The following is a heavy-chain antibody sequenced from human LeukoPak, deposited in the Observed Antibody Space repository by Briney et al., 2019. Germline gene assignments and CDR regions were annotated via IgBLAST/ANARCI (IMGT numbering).Heavy chain of an antibody. Sequence: GASVKVSCKVSGHSLTELSMHWVRQAPRKGLEWMGGFTPEEHKTIYAQKFQGRVTMTEDASTNTAYMSLTSLGSEDTAMYYCSTESLFGVVKSPEYWGQGSLVIVSS. D-gene: IGHD3-3*01. CDR2: FTPEEHKT. J-gene: IGHJ4*02. V-gene: IGHV1-24*01. CDR3: STESLFGVVKSPEY. CDR1: GHSLTELS.